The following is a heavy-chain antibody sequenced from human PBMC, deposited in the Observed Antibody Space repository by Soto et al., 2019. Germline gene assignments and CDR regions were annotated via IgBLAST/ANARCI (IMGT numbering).Heavy chain of an antibody. Sequence: PWGPVRPSSAAVGLTFSSDSRNWVRQYPGKGLEWVSSISRSGSYIYYADSVKGRFTISRDNAKNSLYLQMTSLRAEDTAVYYCASQSSEWLLFASWGQGTLVTVSS. CDR2: ISRSGSYI. J-gene: IGHJ4*02. V-gene: IGHV3-21*01. CDR1: GLTFSSDS. D-gene: IGHD5-12*01. CDR3: ASQSSEWLLFAS.